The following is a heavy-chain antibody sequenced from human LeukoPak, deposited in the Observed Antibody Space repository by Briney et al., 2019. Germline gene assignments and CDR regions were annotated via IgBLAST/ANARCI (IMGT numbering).Heavy chain of an antibody. J-gene: IGHJ6*03. CDR1: GGSISSYY. Sequence: KPSETLSLTCTVSGGSISSYYWSWIRQPAGKGLEWIGRIYTSGSTNYNPSLESRVTMSVDTSKSQFSLKLSSVTAADTAVYYCAREAPATAMGLVYYYMDVWGKGTTVTVSS. CDR2: IYTSGST. V-gene: IGHV4-4*07. CDR3: AREAPATAMGLVYYYMDV. D-gene: IGHD5-18*01.